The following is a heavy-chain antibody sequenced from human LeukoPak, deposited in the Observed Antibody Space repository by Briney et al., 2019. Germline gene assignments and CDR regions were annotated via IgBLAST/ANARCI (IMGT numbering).Heavy chain of an antibody. Sequence: ASVKVSCKASGYTFTSYGISWVRQAPGQGLEWMGWISAYNGNTNYAQKLQGRVTMTTDTSTSTAYMELRSLRSDDTAVYYCARDSPGYSYGLSDYWGQGTLVTVSS. D-gene: IGHD5-18*01. CDR1: GYTFTSYG. CDR2: ISAYNGNT. V-gene: IGHV1-18*01. J-gene: IGHJ4*02. CDR3: ARDSPGYSYGLSDY.